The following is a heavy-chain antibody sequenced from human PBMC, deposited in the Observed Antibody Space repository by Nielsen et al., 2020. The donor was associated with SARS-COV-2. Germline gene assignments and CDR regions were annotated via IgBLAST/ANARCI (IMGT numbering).Heavy chain of an antibody. CDR3: ARDTGGIAAD. CDR1: GFTFDDYG. V-gene: IGHV3-20*04. D-gene: IGHD6-25*01. CDR2: INWNGGST. J-gene: IGHJ4*02. Sequence: GESLKISCAASGFTFDDYGMSWVRQAPGKGLEWVSGINWNGGSTGYADSVKGRFTISRDNAKNSLYLQINSLRAEDTAVYYCARDTGGIAADWGQGTLVTVSS.